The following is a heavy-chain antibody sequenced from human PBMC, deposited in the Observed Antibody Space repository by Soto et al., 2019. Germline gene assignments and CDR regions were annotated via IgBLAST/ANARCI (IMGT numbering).Heavy chain of an antibody. D-gene: IGHD2-8*02. Sequence: QVQLVQSGAEMKKPGSSVKVSCQASGGTFNTYAMNWVRQAPGQGPEWMGDISPMIGAANYAPKFHGRVTITADESTTTSYMQLSSITSEDTALYFCARDVQVHSRGCVYWSQGTLVTVSS. J-gene: IGHJ4*02. CDR2: ISPMIGAA. CDR1: GGTFNTYA. V-gene: IGHV1-69*19. CDR3: ARDVQVHSRGCVY.